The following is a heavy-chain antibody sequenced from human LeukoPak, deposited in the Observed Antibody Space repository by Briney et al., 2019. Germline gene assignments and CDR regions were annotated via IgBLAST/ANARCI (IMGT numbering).Heavy chain of an antibody. D-gene: IGHD3-3*01. J-gene: IGHJ4*02. Sequence: ASVKVSCKASGYTFTRYYMHWVRQAPGHGLEWRGWINPNSGGTNYAQKIQGRVTTTRDTSISTAYMELSRLRSDDTAVYYCARVAIFGVVINRFTYWGQGTLVTVSS. CDR3: ARVAIFGVVINRFTY. CDR1: GYTFTRYY. V-gene: IGHV1-2*02. CDR2: INPNSGGT.